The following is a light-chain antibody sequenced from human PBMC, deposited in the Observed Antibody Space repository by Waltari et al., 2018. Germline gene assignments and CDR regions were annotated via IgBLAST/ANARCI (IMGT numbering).Light chain of an antibody. CDR3: QSHDNTDRV. CDR2: EDK. CDR1: IGNIANDY. V-gene: IGLV6-57*03. Sequence: NFILTQPHSVSESPGKTVTISYTRNIGNIANDYVQWYQQRPGSAPTTVIYEDKKRPSGVPDRFSGSIDSSSNSASLTISGLKTEDEADYYCQSHDNTDRVFGGGTKLTVL. J-gene: IGLJ3*02.